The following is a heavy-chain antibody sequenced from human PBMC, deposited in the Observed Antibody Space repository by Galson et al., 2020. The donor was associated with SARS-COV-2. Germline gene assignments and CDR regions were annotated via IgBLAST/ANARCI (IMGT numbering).Heavy chain of an antibody. CDR2: INHSGST. V-gene: IGHV4-34*01. J-gene: IGHJ5*02. CDR1: GGSFSGYY. D-gene: IGHD4-17*01. Sequence: SETLSLTCAVYGGSFSGYYWSWIRQPPGKGLEWIGEINHSGSTNYNPSLKSRVTISVDTSKNQFSLKLSSVTAADTAVYYCARGPMTTEQNWFDPWGQGTLVTVSS. CDR3: ARGPMTTEQNWFDP.